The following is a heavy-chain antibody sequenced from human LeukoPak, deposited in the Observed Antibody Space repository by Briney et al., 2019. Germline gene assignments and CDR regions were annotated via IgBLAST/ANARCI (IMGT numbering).Heavy chain of an antibody. J-gene: IGHJ5*02. D-gene: IGHD3-3*01. CDR2: INPNSGDT. Sequence: GASVKVSCKASGYTFTAYYIHWVRQAPGQGLEWMGWINPNSGDTNYAQKFQGRVTMTRDKSINTVCMELSGLRSDDTAVFYCARDYRFRITTFGGGRRNWFDPWGQGTLVTVSS. CDR3: ARDYRFRITTFGGGRRNWFDP. V-gene: IGHV1-2*02. CDR1: GYTFTAYY.